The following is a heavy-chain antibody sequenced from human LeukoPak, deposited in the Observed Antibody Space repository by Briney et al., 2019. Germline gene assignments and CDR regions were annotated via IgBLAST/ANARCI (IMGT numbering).Heavy chain of an antibody. CDR1: GFTFSSYA. V-gene: IGHV3-23*01. CDR3: AKGLMDTAMGPPFPDY. D-gene: IGHD5-18*01. J-gene: IGHJ4*02. Sequence: GGSLRLSCAASGFTFSSYAMSWVRQAPGKGLEWVSAISGSGGSTYYADSVKGRFTISRDNSKNTLYLQMNSLRAEDTAVYYCAKGLMDTAMGPPFPDYWGQGTLVTVSS. CDR2: ISGSGGST.